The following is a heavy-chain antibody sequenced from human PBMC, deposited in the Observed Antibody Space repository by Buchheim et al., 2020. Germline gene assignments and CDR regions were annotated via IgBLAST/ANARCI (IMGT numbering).Heavy chain of an antibody. J-gene: IGHJ4*02. CDR2: ISYDGSNK. V-gene: IGHV3-30*18. D-gene: IGHD4-17*01. CDR3: AKDSDYGDYVSDY. Sequence: QVQLVESGGGVVQPGRSLRLSCAASGFTFSSYGMHWVRQAPGKGLEWVAVISYDGSNKYYADSVKGRFTISRDNSKTTLYLQMNSLRAEDTAVYYCAKDSDYGDYVSDYWGQGTL. CDR1: GFTFSSYG.